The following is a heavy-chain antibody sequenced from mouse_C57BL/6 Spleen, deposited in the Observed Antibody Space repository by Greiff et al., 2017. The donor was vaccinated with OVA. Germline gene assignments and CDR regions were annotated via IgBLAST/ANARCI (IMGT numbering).Heavy chain of an antibody. CDR3: ARLRRGDWYFDV. CDR2: IYPGDGDT. J-gene: IGHJ1*03. V-gene: IGHV1-80*01. CDR1: GYAFSSYW. Sequence: QVQLKESGAELVKPGASVKISCKASGYAFSSYWMNWVKQRPGKGLEWIGQIYPGDGDTNYNGKFKGKATLTADKSSSTAYMQLSSLTSEDSAVYFCARLRRGDWYFDVWGTGTTVTVSS. D-gene: IGHD2-12*01.